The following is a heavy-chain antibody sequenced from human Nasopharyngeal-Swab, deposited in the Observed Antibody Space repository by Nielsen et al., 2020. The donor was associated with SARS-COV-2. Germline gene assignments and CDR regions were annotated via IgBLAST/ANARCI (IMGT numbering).Heavy chain of an antibody. CDR1: GFTVSSNY. V-gene: IGHV3-53*04. Sequence: GESLKISCAASGFTVSSNYMSWVRQAPGKGLEWVSVIYSGGSTYYADSVKGRFTTSRHNSKNTLYLQMNSLRAEDTAVYYCAKFGDGYNYYSHFDYWGQGTLVTVSS. D-gene: IGHD5-24*01. CDR3: AKFGDGYNYYSHFDY. J-gene: IGHJ4*02. CDR2: IYSGGST.